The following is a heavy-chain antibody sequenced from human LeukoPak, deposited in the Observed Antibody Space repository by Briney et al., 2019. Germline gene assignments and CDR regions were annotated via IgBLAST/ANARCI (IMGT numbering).Heavy chain of an antibody. J-gene: IGHJ4*02. D-gene: IGHD6-19*01. CDR2: ISIDGTSK. CDR1: GFTFTSYA. CDR3: ARSYRSGWHYFDY. V-gene: IGHV3-30-3*01. Sequence: GGSLRLSCVVSGFTFTSYAMHWVRQAPGEGLEWVALISIDGTSKYFTDSVKGRFTISRDTSKNTLYLQMNSLRAEDTAMYYCARSYRSGWHYFDYWGQGTLVTVSS.